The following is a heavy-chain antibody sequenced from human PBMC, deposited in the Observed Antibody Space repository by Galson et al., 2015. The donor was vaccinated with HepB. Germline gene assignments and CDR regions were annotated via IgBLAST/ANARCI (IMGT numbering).Heavy chain of an antibody. CDR2: FDPEDGET. J-gene: IGHJ3*02. CDR1: GYTLTELS. CDR3: ATGKGSSSRGAFDI. D-gene: IGHD6-13*01. Sequence: SVKVSCKVSGYTLTELSMHWVRQAPGKGLEWMGGFDPEDGETIYAQKFQGRVTMTEDTSTDTAYMELSSLRSEDTAVYYCATGKGSSSRGAFDIWGQGTMVTVSS. V-gene: IGHV1-24*01.